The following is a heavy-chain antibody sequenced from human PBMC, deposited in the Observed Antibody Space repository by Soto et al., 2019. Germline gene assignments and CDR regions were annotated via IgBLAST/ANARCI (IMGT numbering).Heavy chain of an antibody. J-gene: IGHJ5*02. CDR1: GGSISSGDYY. Sequence: SETLSLTCTVSGGSISSGDYYWSWIRQPPGKGLEWIGYIYYSGSTYYNPSLKSRVTISVDTSKNQFSLKLSSVTAADTAVYYCARGGETTVTRVFWFDPWGQGTLVTVSS. V-gene: IGHV4-30-4*01. CDR2: IYYSGST. CDR3: ARGGETTVTRVFWFDP. D-gene: IGHD4-4*01.